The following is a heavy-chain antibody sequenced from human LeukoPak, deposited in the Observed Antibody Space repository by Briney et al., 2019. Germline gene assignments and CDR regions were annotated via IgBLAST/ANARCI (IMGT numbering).Heavy chain of an antibody. CDR3: ARDQMEYSSSPDAFDI. V-gene: IGHV1-46*01. CDR1: GYTFTSYY. D-gene: IGHD6-6*01. CDR2: INPSGSST. J-gene: IGHJ3*02. Sequence: ASVKVSCKASGYTFTSYYMHWVRQAPGQGFEWMGPINPSGSSTLYAQKFQGRVTMTRDMSTTTDYMELSSLRSEDTAVYYCARDQMEYSSSPDAFDIWGQGTMVTVSS.